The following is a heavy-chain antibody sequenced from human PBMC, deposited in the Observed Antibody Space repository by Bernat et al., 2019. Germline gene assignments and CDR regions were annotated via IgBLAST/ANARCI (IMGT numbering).Heavy chain of an antibody. V-gene: IGHV3-23*01. CDR3: SKDHRSGSYYIGSGMDV. CDR1: GFTFSSYA. CDR2: ISGSGGST. Sequence: EVQLLESGGGLVQPGGSLRLSCAASGFTFSSYAMSWVRQAPGKGLEWVSAISGSGGSTYYADSVKGRFTISRDNAKNTLYLHMNSLRAEDTAVYYCSKDHRSGSYYIGSGMDVWGQGTTVTVSS. J-gene: IGHJ6*02. D-gene: IGHD1-26*01.